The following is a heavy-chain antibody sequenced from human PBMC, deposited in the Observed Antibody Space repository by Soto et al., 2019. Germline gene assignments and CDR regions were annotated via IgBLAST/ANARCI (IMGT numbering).Heavy chain of an antibody. CDR1: VGTFSGYA. Sequence: SVKVSFKGTVGTFSGYAISLVRQAPGQGLEWMGGIIPIFGTANYAQKFQGRVTITADESTSTAYMELSSLRSEDTAVYYCASIGSSGWAIDDWGQGTLVTVSS. CDR3: ASIGSSGWAIDD. CDR2: IIPIFGTA. D-gene: IGHD6-19*01. J-gene: IGHJ4*02. V-gene: IGHV1-69*13.